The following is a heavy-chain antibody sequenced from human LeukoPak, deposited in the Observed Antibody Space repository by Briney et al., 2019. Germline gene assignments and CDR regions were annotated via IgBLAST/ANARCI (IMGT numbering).Heavy chain of an antibody. Sequence: ASVKVSCKASGYTFTSYGISWVRQAPGQGLEWMGWISAYNGNTNYAQKLQGRVTMTTDTSTSTAYMELRSLRSDDTAVYYCARLGVLRYFDWLLEGSFLDYWGQGTLVTVSS. CDR3: ARLGVLRYFDWLLEGSFLDY. D-gene: IGHD3-9*01. V-gene: IGHV1-18*01. CDR1: GYTFTSYG. CDR2: ISAYNGNT. J-gene: IGHJ4*02.